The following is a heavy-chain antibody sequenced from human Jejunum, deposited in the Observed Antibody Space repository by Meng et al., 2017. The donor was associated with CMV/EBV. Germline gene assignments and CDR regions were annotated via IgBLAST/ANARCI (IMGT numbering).Heavy chain of an antibody. Sequence: SCAASGLTFSNAWMTCVRQAPGKGLEWVGRIKDKTDGGTTDYAASVKGRFSISRDDSKNMLYLQMNSLKSEDTAVYFCATFTRGYWGQGTLVTVSS. V-gene: IGHV3-15*01. CDR1: GLTFSNAW. J-gene: IGHJ4*02. CDR2: IKDKTDGGTT. CDR3: ATFTRGY. D-gene: IGHD3-10*01.